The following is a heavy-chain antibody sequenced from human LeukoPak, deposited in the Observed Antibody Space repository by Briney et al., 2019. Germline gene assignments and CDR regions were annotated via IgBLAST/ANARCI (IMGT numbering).Heavy chain of an antibody. D-gene: IGHD6-19*01. J-gene: IGHJ4*02. CDR2: IIPILGIA. Sequence: SVKVSCKASGGTFSSYAISWVRQAPGQGLEWMGRIIPILGIANYAQKFQGRVTITADKSTSTAYMELSSLRSEDTAVYYCARDPGIAVAGTDSEYWGQGTLVTVSS. CDR1: GGTFSSYA. CDR3: ARDPGIAVAGTDSEY. V-gene: IGHV1-69*04.